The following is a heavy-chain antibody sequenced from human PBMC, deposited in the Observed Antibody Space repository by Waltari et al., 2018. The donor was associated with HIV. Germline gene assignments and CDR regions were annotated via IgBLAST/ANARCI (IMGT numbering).Heavy chain of an antibody. Sequence: EVQLVESGGGLVQPGGSLRLSCAASGFTFSSYEMNWVRQAPGKGLEWVSYISSSGSTIYYADSVKGRFTISRDNAKNSLYLQMNSLRAEDTAVYYCARDHYYGDYGDAFDIWGQGTMVTVSS. CDR3: ARDHYYGDYGDAFDI. D-gene: IGHD4-17*01. CDR2: ISSSGSTI. J-gene: IGHJ3*02. CDR1: GFTFSSYE. V-gene: IGHV3-48*03.